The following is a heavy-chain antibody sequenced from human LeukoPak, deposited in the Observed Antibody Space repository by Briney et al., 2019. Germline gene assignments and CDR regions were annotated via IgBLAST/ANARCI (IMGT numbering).Heavy chain of an antibody. CDR1: GYSISSGNY. D-gene: IGHD2-2*01. CDR3: AKGYRSGTTCYDDRGAFDY. Sequence: PSETLSLTCSVSGYSISSGNYWGWIRQPPGKGLEWIGSIYHSGSTYYNPSLKSRVTISVDTSKNQFSLKLNSVTATDTAVYYCAKGYRSGTTCYDDRGAFDYWGQGTLVTVSS. V-gene: IGHV4-38-2*02. J-gene: IGHJ4*02. CDR2: IYHSGST.